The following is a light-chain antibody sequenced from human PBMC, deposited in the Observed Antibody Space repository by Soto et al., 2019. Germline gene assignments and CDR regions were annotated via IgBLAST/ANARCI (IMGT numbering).Light chain of an antibody. CDR3: RSFAGTNSFV. V-gene: IGLV2-8*01. Sequence: QSVLTQPASVSGSPGQSITISCAGTNSDIGAYNYVSWYQQRPGKAPKLIIYEVTRRPSGVPDRIFGSKSYTTASLTVSGLQAEDEADYYCRSFAGTNSFVFGTGTKLTVL. CDR2: EVT. J-gene: IGLJ1*01. CDR1: NSDIGAYNY.